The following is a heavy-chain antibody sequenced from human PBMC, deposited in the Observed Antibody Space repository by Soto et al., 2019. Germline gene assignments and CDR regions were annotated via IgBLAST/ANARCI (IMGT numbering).Heavy chain of an antibody. CDR3: ARALGYYYDSSGYYYYYYGTDV. V-gene: IGHV3-33*01. D-gene: IGHD3-22*01. CDR2: IWYDGSNK. CDR1: GFTFSSYG. J-gene: IGHJ6*02. Sequence: SLRLSCAASGFTFSSYGMHWVRQAPGKGLEWVAVIWYDGSNKYYADSVKGRFTISRDNSKNTLYLQMNSLRAEDTAVYYCARALGYYYDSSGYYYYYYGTDVWGQGTTVTVSS.